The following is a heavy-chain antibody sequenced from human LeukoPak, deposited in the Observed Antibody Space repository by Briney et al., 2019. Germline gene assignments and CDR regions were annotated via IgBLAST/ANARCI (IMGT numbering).Heavy chain of an antibody. CDR1: GFTFSSYG. V-gene: IGHV3-30*02. CDR3: ARDFGSWLE. D-gene: IGHD6-13*01. CDR2: IRYDESNK. J-gene: IGHJ4*02. Sequence: PGGSLRLSCAASGFTFSSYGMHWVRQAPGKGLEWVSFIRYDESNKYYADSVRGRFTISRDNSKNTLYLQMNSLRAEDTAVYYCARDFGSWLEWGQGTLVTVSS.